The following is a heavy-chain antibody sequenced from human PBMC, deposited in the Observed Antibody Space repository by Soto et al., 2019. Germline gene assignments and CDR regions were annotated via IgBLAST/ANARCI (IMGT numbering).Heavy chain of an antibody. D-gene: IGHD3-22*01. V-gene: IGHV3-15*01. J-gene: IGHJ4*02. Sequence: PGGSLRLSCAASGFTFSNAWMSWVRQAPGKGLEWVGRIKSKTDGGTTDYAAPVKGRFTISRDDSKNTLYLQMNSLKTEDTAVYYCTTLYDSSGYYGPFDYWGQGTLVTVSS. CDR1: GFTFSNAW. CDR3: TTLYDSSGYYGPFDY. CDR2: IKSKTDGGTT.